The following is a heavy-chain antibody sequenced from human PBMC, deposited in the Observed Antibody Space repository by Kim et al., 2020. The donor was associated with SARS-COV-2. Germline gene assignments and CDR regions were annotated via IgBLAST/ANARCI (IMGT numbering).Heavy chain of an antibody. CDR3: ARDGVLWFGDYYYYYGMDV. CDR1: GYTFTGYY. V-gene: IGHV1-2*06. CDR2: INPNSGGT. Sequence: ASVKVSCKASGYTFTGYYMHWVRQAPGQGLEWMGRINPNSGGTNYAQKFQGRVTMTRDTSISTAYMELSRLRSDDTAVYYCARDGVLWFGDYYYYYGMDVWGQGTTVTVSS. J-gene: IGHJ6*02. D-gene: IGHD3-10*01.